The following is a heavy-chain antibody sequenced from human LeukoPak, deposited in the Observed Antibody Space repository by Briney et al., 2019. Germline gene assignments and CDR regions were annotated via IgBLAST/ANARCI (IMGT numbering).Heavy chain of an antibody. CDR2: ISAYNGNT. D-gene: IGHD7-27*01. Sequence: ASVKVSCKASGYTFTSYGISWVRQAPGQGLEWMGWISAYNGNTNYAQKLQGRVTMTTDTSTSTDYMELRSLRSDDTAVYYCARLTGDKIAFDYWGQGTLVTVSS. CDR3: ARLTGDKIAFDY. CDR1: GYTFTSYG. J-gene: IGHJ4*02. V-gene: IGHV1-18*01.